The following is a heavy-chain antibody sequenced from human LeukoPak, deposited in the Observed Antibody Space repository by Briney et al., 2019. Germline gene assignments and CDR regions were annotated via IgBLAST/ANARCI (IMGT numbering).Heavy chain of an antibody. CDR2: IIPIFGTA. CDR3: ASLTPLYCGRDCFGFDAFDI. Sequence: SVKVSCKASGGTFSSYAISWVRQAPGQGLEWMGGIIPIFGTANYAQKFQGRVTITTDESTSTAYMELSSLRSEDTAVYYCASLTPLYCGRDCFGFDAFDIRGQGTMVTVSS. CDR1: GGTFSSYA. J-gene: IGHJ3*02. D-gene: IGHD2-21*02. V-gene: IGHV1-69*05.